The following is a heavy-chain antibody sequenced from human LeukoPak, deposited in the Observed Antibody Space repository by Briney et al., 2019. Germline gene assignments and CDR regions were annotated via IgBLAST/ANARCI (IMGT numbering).Heavy chain of an antibody. CDR2: ISSSSSYI. CDR1: GFTFSSYS. J-gene: IGHJ2*01. D-gene: IGHD3-16*01. V-gene: IGHV3-21*04. Sequence: GGSLRLSCAASGFTFSSYSMNWVRQAPGKGLEWVSSISSSSSYIYCADSVKGRFTISRDNAKNSLYLQMNSLRAEDTAVYYCAKLSGGFWYFDLWGRGTLVTVSS. CDR3: AKLSGGFWYFDL.